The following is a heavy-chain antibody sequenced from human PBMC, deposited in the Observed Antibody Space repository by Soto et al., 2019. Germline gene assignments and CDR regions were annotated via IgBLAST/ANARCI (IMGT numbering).Heavy chain of an antibody. J-gene: IGHJ6*03. V-gene: IGHV3-66*01. CDR3: AGRSGRHYYYYYMDV. CDR2: IYSGGST. CDR1: GFTVSSNY. D-gene: IGHD3-3*01. Sequence: EVQLVESGGGLVQPGGSLRLSCAASGFTVSSNYMSWVRQAPGKGLEWVSVIYSGGSTYYADSVKGRFTISRDNSKNTLYHQMNSLRAEDTAVYYCAGRSGRHYYYYYMDVWGKGTTVTVSS.